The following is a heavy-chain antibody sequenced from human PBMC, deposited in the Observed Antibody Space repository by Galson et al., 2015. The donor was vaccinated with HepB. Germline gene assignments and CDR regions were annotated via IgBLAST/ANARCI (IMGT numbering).Heavy chain of an antibody. J-gene: IGHJ4*02. V-gene: IGHV1-3*01. Sequence: SVKVSCRASGYTFTSYAMHWVRQAPGQRLEWMGWINAGNGNTKYSQKFQGRVTITRDTSASTAYMELSSLRSEDTAVYYCASWPEYYYGSGSHGHYWGQGTLVTVSS. CDR2: INAGNGNT. CDR1: GYTFTSYA. D-gene: IGHD3-10*01. CDR3: ASWPEYYYGSGSHGHY.